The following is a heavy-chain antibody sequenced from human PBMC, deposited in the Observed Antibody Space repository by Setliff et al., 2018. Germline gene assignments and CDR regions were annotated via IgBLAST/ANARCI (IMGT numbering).Heavy chain of an antibody. CDR3: AKREIIAVTRWFDP. CDR2: ISWNSGSI. V-gene: IGHV3-9*01. CDR1: GSTFDDYA. Sequence: PGGSLRLSCAASGSTFDDYAMHWVRQAPGKGLEWVSGISWNSGSIGYADSVKGRFTISRDNSKNTLYLQMNSLRAEDTAVYYCAKREIIAVTRWFDPWGQGTLVTVSS. J-gene: IGHJ5*02. D-gene: IGHD2-15*01.